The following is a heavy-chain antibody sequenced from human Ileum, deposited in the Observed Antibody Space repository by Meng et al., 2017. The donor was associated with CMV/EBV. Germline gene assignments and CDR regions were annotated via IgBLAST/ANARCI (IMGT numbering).Heavy chain of an antibody. Sequence: GESLKISCKGSGYRFTSHWIGWVRQLPGKGLEWMGIIYPGDSDIRSSPSFQGQVTMSVDKSISTAYLQWSTLKASDSAMYYCARAGLYGYAYGDWDHWGQGTLVTVSS. V-gene: IGHV5-51*01. D-gene: IGHD5-18*01. CDR3: ARAGLYGYAYGDWDH. J-gene: IGHJ4*02. CDR1: GYRFTSHW. CDR2: IYPGDSDI.